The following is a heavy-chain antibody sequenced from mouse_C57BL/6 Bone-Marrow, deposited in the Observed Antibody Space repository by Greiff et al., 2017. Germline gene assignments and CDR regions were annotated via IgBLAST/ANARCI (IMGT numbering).Heavy chain of an antibody. J-gene: IGHJ2*01. Sequence: EVKLMESGGGLVKPGGSLKLSCAASGFTFSSYAMSWVRQTPEKRLGWVATISYGGSYTYYPDNVKGRFTISRDNAKNNLYLQMSHLKSEDTAMYYCARDDVVSHFDYWGQGTTLTVSS. CDR2: ISYGGSYT. CDR1: GFTFSSYA. D-gene: IGHD1-1*01. CDR3: ARDDVVSHFDY. V-gene: IGHV5-4*01.